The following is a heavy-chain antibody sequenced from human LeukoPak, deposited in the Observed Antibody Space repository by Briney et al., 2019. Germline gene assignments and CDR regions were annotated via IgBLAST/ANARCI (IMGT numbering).Heavy chain of an antibody. J-gene: IGHJ3*02. V-gene: IGHV3-30*02. D-gene: IGHD2-2*01. CDR1: GFSFNNHG. Sequence: GGSLRLSCAASGFSFNNHGMHWVRQAPGRGLEWVAFIRYDGSKKYYADSVKGRFTISRDNSKNTLYLQVNSLRVEDTAVYYCAKDLCSSSSCYLDIWGQGAMFTVSS. CDR2: IRYDGSKK. CDR3: AKDLCSSSSCYLDI.